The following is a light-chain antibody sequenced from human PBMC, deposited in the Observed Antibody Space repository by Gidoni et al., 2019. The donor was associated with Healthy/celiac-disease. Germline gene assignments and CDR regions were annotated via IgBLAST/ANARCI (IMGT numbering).Light chain of an antibody. CDR3: AAWDDSLSGVV. CDR2: RNN. CDR1: SSNSGSNY. V-gene: IGLV1-47*01. J-gene: IGLJ2*01. Sequence: QSVLTQPPSASGTPGQRVTISCSGSSSNSGSNYVYWYQQLPGTAPKLLIYRNNQRPSGVPDRFSGSKSGPSASLAISGLRSEDEADYYCAAWDDSLSGVVFGGGTKLTVL.